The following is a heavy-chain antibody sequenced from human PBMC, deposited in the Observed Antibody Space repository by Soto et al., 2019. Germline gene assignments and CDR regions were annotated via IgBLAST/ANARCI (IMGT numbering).Heavy chain of an antibody. CDR1: GFTCSNYA. Sequence: PGGSLRLSCAASGFTCSNYAVTCVRQTPGKGLEWVSVISGRGDTTYYADSVKGRFTISRDNSENTLYLQMNSLRAEDTAMYYCAKPLRLSPIAIRDYYGMDGWGQGTTVTVSS. CDR2: ISGRGDTT. V-gene: IGHV3-23*01. J-gene: IGHJ6*02. D-gene: IGHD2-2*02. CDR3: AKPLRLSPIAIRDYYGMDG.